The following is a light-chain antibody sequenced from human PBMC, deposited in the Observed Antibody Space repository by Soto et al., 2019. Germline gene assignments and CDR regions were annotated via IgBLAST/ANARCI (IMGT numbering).Light chain of an antibody. CDR1: QSISNY. V-gene: IGKV1-39*01. CDR2: AAS. Sequence: DIQMTQSPSSLSASVGDRVTITCRASQSISNYLNWYQQKPGKAPKLLMYAASSLQSGVPSRFSGSGSGTDFTLTISSLQPEDFETYYCQQSYSTPRTFGQGTTVEIK. J-gene: IGKJ1*01. CDR3: QQSYSTPRT.